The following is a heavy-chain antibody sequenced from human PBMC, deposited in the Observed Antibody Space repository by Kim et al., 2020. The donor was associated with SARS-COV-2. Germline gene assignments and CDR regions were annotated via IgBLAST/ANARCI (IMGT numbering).Heavy chain of an antibody. CDR1: GFTFSSSA. D-gene: IGHD3-10*01. CDR3: ARDPGSRLRGLTYSYYGMDV. J-gene: IGHJ6*02. Sequence: GGSLRLSCAASGFTFSSSAIHWVRQAPGKGLEWVAVISYDGSNKNYADSVKGRFTISRDNSKNNLYLQMNSLRAEDTALYYCARDPGSRLRGLTYSYYGMDVWGQGTTVTVSS. CDR2: ISYDGSNK. V-gene: IGHV3-30-3*01.